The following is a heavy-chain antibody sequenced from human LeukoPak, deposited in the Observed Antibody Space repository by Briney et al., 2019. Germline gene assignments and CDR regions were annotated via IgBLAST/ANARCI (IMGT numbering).Heavy chain of an antibody. Sequence: PSETLSLTCTVSGGSIISSDCHWGWVRQPPGKGLEWIGTISYSGNTDYNPSLRSRVTISVDTSNNQFSLRLGSVTAADTAVYHCARHCCSGPAKRVFDIWGQGTMVTVSS. D-gene: IGHD2-15*01. J-gene: IGHJ3*02. CDR1: GGSIISSDCH. V-gene: IGHV4-39*01. CDR2: ISYSGNT. CDR3: ARHCCSGPAKRVFDI.